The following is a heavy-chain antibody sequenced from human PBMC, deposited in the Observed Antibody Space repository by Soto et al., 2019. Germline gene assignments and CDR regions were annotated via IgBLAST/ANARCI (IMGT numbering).Heavy chain of an antibody. CDR1: GGSFSGYY. CDR2: INHSGST. Sequence: SETLSLTCAVYGGSFSGYYWSCIRQPPGKGLEWIGEINHSGSTNYNPSLKSRVTISVDTSKNQFSLELSSVTAADTAVYYCARGLRYRLVVTARRYWDSDLWGRGTLVTVSS. CDR3: ARGLRYRLVVTARRYWDSDL. V-gene: IGHV4-34*01. J-gene: IGHJ2*01. D-gene: IGHD2-21*02.